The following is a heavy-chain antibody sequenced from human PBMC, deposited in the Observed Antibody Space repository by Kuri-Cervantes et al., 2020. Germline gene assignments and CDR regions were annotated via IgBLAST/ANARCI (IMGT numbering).Heavy chain of an antibody. CDR1: GFTFSSYW. V-gene: IGHV3-21*03. D-gene: IGHD3-10*01. J-gene: IGHJ6*03. CDR2: ISSSSSYI. CDR3: VRDRDYYYYMDV. Sequence: GESLKISCAASGFTFSSYWMNWVRQAPGKGLEWVSSISSSSSYIYYADSVKGRFTISRDNAKNPLYLQMNSLRAEDTAVYYCVRDRDYYYYMDVWGKGTTVTVSS.